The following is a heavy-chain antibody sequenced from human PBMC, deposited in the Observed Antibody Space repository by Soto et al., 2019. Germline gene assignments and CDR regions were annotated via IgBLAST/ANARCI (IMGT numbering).Heavy chain of an antibody. J-gene: IGHJ6*02. Sequence: GASVKVSCKASGYTFTSYAMHWVRQAPGQRLEWMGWINAGNGNTKYSQKFQGRVTITRDTSASTAYMELSSLRSEDTAVYYCARDVLGVRGYSGYYGMDVWGQGTTVTVS. V-gene: IGHV1-3*01. CDR3: ARDVLGVRGYSGYYGMDV. CDR1: GYTFTSYA. CDR2: INAGNGNT. D-gene: IGHD5-12*01.